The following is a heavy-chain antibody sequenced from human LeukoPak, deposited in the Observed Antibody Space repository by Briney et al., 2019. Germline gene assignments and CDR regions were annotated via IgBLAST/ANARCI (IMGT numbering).Heavy chain of an antibody. V-gene: IGHV4-30-2*01. Sequence: SETLSLTCTVSGGSISSGGYYWSWIRQPPGKGLEWIGYIYHSGSTYYNPSLKSRVTISVDRSKNQFSLKLSSVTAADTAVYYCARGYCSGGSCFKGDYFDYWGQGTLVTVSS. CDR3: ARGYCSGGSCFKGDYFDY. D-gene: IGHD2-15*01. CDR2: IYHSGST. CDR1: GGSISSGGYY. J-gene: IGHJ4*02.